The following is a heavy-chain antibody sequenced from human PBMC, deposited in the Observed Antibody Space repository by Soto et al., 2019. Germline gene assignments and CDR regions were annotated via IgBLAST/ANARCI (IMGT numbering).Heavy chain of an antibody. CDR3: AGTMEEGWFDP. V-gene: IGHV3-53*04. CDR2: IYSGGST. Sequence: EVQLVESGGGLVQPGGSLRLSCAASGFTVNSKYMSWVRQAPGKGLEWVSVIYSGGSTYYADSVKGRFTISRHNSKNTLYLQMNSLRAEDTAVYYCAGTMEEGWFDPWGQGTLVTVSS. J-gene: IGHJ5*02. D-gene: IGHD3-10*01. CDR1: GFTVNSKY.